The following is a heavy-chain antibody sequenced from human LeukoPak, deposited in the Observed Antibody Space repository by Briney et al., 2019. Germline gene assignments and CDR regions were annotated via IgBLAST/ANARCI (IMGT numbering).Heavy chain of an antibody. V-gene: IGHV3-30*18. CDR1: GFTFSSYG. D-gene: IGHD3-10*01. Sequence: GGSLRLSCAASGFTFSSYGMHWVRQAPGKGLEWVAVISYDGSNKYYADSVKGRFTISRDNSKNTLYLQMYSLRAEDTAVYYCAKDKYGSYWGQGTLVTVSS. J-gene: IGHJ4*02. CDR3: AKDKYGSY. CDR2: ISYDGSNK.